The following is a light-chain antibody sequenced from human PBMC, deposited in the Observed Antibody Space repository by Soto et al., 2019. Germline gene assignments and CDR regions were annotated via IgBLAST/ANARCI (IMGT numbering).Light chain of an antibody. V-gene: IGKV3-15*01. CDR1: QSVSSN. Sequence: EIVMTQSPATLSVSPGERATLYCRASQSVSSNLAWYQQKPGQAPRLLIYGASTRATGIPARFSGSGSGTEFTLTISSLQSEEFAVYYCQQYNNWPRTFGQGTKVDIK. CDR3: QQYNNWPRT. J-gene: IGKJ1*01. CDR2: GAS.